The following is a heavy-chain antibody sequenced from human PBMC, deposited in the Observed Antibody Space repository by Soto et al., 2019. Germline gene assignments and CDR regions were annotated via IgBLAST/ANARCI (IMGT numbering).Heavy chain of an antibody. Sequence: PGESLKISCQGSGYSFTNYWIGWVRQVPGKGLEWMGSIYPAYSDARYSPSFQGQVIISVDKSISTAYLQWSSLKASDTAIYYCARHDIYSTPIYQNWFDPWSQGTLVTVSS. J-gene: IGHJ5*02. V-gene: IGHV5-51*01. D-gene: IGHD3-9*01. CDR1: GYSFTNYW. CDR3: ARHDIYSTPIYQNWFDP. CDR2: IYPAYSDA.